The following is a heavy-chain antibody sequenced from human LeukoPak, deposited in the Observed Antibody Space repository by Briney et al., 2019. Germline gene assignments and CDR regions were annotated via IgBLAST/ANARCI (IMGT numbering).Heavy chain of an antibody. CDR2: ISGSGGST. Sequence: PGGSLRLSCAASGFTFSSYAMSWVRQAPGKGLEWVSAISGSGGSTYYADSVKGRFTISRDNSKNTLYLQMNSLRAEDTAVYYCAKEFQRLLWFGELGQRDAFDIWGQGTMVTVSS. J-gene: IGHJ3*02. CDR3: AKEFQRLLWFGELGQRDAFDI. V-gene: IGHV3-23*01. CDR1: GFTFSSYA. D-gene: IGHD3-10*01.